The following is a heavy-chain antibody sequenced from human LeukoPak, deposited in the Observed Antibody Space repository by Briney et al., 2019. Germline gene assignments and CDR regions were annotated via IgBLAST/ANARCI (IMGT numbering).Heavy chain of an antibody. CDR3: ARAGYYCSGGSCYSNAFDI. V-gene: IGHV3-21*01. CDR2: ISSSSYI. CDR1: GVTFSSYS. J-gene: IGHJ3*02. Sequence: PGGSLRLSCAASGVTFSSYSKNRVRQAPGKGLEWVSSISSSSYIYYADSVKGRFTISRDNAKNSLYLQMNSLRAEDTAVYYCARAGYYCSGGSCYSNAFDIWGQGTMVTVSS. D-gene: IGHD2-15*01.